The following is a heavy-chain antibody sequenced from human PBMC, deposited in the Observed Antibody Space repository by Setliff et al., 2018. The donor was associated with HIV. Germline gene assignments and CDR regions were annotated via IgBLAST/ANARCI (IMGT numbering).Heavy chain of an antibody. CDR3: AGDWLDNFFGDFGS. CDR1: GYTFNNYG. D-gene: IGHD3-16*01. Sequence: ASVKVSCKASGYTFNNYGISWVRQAPGQGLEWMGWINTHSGYTNYAQNVQGRVTVTMETSTSTAYMELRSLTSEDTAIYYCAGDWLDNFFGDFGSWGQGTLVTVSS. J-gene: IGHJ4*02. V-gene: IGHV1-18*01. CDR2: INTHSGYT.